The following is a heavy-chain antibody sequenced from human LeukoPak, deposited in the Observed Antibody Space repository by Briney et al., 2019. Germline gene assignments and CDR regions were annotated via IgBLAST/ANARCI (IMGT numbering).Heavy chain of an antibody. V-gene: IGHV1-18*01. D-gene: IGHD6-19*01. J-gene: IGHJ2*01. Sequence: ASVRVSCKASGYTFTHHGIAWIRQAPGQGREWLGWISCYNGDKIYAQKFQGRVTLTTEKATITVYMELRSLTSDDTAVYYCARDPSNTSGWYQYFDAWGRGTLVSVSS. CDR1: GYTFTHHG. CDR2: ISCYNGDK. CDR3: ARDPSNTSGWYQYFDA.